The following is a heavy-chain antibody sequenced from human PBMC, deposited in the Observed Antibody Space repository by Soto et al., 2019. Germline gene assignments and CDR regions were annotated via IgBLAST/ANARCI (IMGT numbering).Heavy chain of an antibody. Sequence: SVKVSCKASGGSLSNYCISWVRQAPGQGLEWMGGIIPVFGTANYAQKFQGRVTITADESTNIVYMDVTSLRSEDTAVYYCAKGDATKIVVTTYYAMDVWGQGTTVTVSS. CDR3: AKGDATKIVVTTYYAMDV. V-gene: IGHV1-69*13. J-gene: IGHJ6*02. CDR1: GGSLSNYC. CDR2: IIPVFGTA. D-gene: IGHD4-17*01.